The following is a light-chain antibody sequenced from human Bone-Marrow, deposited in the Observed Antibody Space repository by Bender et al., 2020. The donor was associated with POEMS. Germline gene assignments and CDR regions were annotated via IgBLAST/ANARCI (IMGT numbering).Light chain of an antibody. CDR2: EVS. CDR1: SSDVGGYNR. J-gene: IGLJ1*01. Sequence: QSALTQPPSVSGSPGQSVTISCTGTSSDVGGYNRVSWYQQPLGTAPKLMIYEVSNRPSGVPDRFSGSKSGNTASLTISGLQAEDEADYYCSSYTSSSTLYVFGTGTKVTVL. CDR3: SSYTSSSTLYV. V-gene: IGLV2-18*02.